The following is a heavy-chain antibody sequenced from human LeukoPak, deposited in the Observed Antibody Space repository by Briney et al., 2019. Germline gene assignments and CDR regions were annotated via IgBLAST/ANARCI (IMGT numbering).Heavy chain of an antibody. D-gene: IGHD2-2*01. V-gene: IGHV4-30-2*01. J-gene: IGHJ4*02. CDR1: GGSISSGDYY. CDR2: IYHSGST. Sequence: PSETLSLTCTVSGGSISSGDYYWSWIRQPPGKGLEWIGYIYHSGSTYYNPSLKSRVTISVDRSKNQFSLKLSSVTAADTAVYYCARGGGYCSSSSCSANWGQGTLVTVSS. CDR3: ARGGGYCSSSSCSAN.